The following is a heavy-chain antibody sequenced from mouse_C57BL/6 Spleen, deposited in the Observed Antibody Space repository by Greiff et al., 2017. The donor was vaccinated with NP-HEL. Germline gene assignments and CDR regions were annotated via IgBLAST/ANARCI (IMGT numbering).Heavy chain of an antibody. CDR2: IDPSDSYT. D-gene: IGHD2-3*01. CDR3: ARGRRDGYLDY. Sequence: QVQLQQPGAELVKPGASVKLSCKASGYTFTSYWMQWVNQRPGQGLEWIGEIDPSDSYTNYNQKFKGKATLTVDTSSSTAYMQLSSLTSEDSAVYYCARGRRDGYLDYWGQGTSVTVSS. V-gene: IGHV1-50*01. CDR1: GYTFTSYW. J-gene: IGHJ4*01.